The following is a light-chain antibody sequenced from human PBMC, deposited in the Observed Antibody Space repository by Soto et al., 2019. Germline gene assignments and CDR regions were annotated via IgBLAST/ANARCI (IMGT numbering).Light chain of an antibody. CDR2: GAS. Sequence: EIVLTQSPGTLSLSPGERATLSCSASQSVSSSFLAWYQQKPGQAPRLLIYGASNRATGIPDRFSGSGSGTNFTLTFSRLEPEDFAVYYCQQYVTSPWAFGQGTKVAIE. J-gene: IGKJ1*01. CDR1: QSVSSSF. CDR3: QQYVTSPWA. V-gene: IGKV3-20*01.